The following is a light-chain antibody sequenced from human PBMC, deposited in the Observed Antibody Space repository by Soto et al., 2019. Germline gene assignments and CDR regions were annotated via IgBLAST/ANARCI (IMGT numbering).Light chain of an antibody. J-gene: IGLJ1*01. Sequence: SYELTQPPSVSVSPGQTASITCSGDKLGHKYACWYQQKPGQSPVLVIYQDNKRPSGIPERFSGSNSGNTATLTISGTQAMDEADYYCQAWDSSTYVFGTGTKVTV. CDR2: QDN. CDR3: QAWDSSTYV. V-gene: IGLV3-1*01. CDR1: KLGHKY.